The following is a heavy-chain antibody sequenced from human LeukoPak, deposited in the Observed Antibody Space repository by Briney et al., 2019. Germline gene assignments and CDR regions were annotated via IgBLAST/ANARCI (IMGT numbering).Heavy chain of an antibody. CDR1: GGSISSGGYY. D-gene: IGHD3-22*01. J-gene: IGHJ4*02. Sequence: SQTLSLTCTVSGGSISSGGYYWSWIRQPPGKGLEWIGYIYHSGSTYYNPSLKSRVTISVDRSKNQFSLKLISVTAADTAVYYCAREYYYDSSGYPYYFDYWGQGTLVTVSS. CDR2: IYHSGST. CDR3: AREYYYDSSGYPYYFDY. V-gene: IGHV4-30-2*01.